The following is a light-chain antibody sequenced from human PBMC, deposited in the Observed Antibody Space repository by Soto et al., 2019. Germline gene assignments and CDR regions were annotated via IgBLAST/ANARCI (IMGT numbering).Light chain of an antibody. CDR1: SSDVGGYNY. J-gene: IGLJ2*01. CDR3: SSNTSSSSV. CDR2: DVS. V-gene: IGLV2-14*01. Sequence: QSVLTQPASVSGSPGQSITISCTGTSSDVGGYNYVSWYQQHPGKAPKLMIYDVSNRPSGVSNRFSGSKSGNTASLTISGLQAEDEADYYCSSNTSSSSVFGGGTKVTVL.